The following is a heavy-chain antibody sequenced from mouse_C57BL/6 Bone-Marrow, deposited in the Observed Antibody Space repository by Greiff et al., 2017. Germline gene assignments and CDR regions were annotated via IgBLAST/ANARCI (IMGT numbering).Heavy chain of an antibody. CDR3: TSYDYYYFDY. J-gene: IGHJ2*01. V-gene: IGHV14-4*01. Sequence: VQLQQPGAELVRPGASVKLSCTASGFNIKDDYMHWVKQRPEQGLEWIGWIDPENGDTEYASKFQGKATITADTSSNTAYLQLSSLTSEDTAVYYCTSYDYYYFDYWGQGTTLTVSS. CDR1: GFNIKDDY. CDR2: IDPENGDT. D-gene: IGHD2-4*01.